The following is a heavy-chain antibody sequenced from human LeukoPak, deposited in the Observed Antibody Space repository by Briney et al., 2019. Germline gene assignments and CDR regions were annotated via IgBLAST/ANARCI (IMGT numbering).Heavy chain of an antibody. V-gene: IGHV4-30-2*01. Sequence: KPSETLSLTCAVSGGSISSGGYSWSWIRQPPGKGLEWIGEINHSGSTNYNPSLKSRVTISVDTSKNQFSLKLSSVTAADTAVYYCARGVSGNSRRWFDPWGQGTLVTVSS. D-gene: IGHD3-3*01. CDR3: ARGVSGNSRRWFDP. CDR2: INHSGST. J-gene: IGHJ5*02. CDR1: GGSISSGGYS.